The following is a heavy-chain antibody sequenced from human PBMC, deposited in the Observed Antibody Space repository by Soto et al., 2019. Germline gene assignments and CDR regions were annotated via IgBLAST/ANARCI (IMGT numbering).Heavy chain of an antibody. Sequence: PGGSMRLSCAASVFPFSTHSMIWIRQDPGKGQKKHSYISRSSTTIYYADSVKGRFTISRDNAKISLYLQMNSLRDRDTAVYYCAKTFCGSDCEYDAIDIWGQGTIVTVSS. D-gene: IGHD2-21*02. J-gene: IGHJ3*02. V-gene: IGHV3-48*02. CDR3: AKTFCGSDCEYDAIDI. CDR1: VFPFSTHS. CDR2: ISRSSTTI.